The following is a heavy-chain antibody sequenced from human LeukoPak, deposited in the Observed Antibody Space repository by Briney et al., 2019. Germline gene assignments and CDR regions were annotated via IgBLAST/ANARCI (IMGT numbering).Heavy chain of an antibody. V-gene: IGHV4-34*01. Sequence: PSETLSLTCAVSGGSFTGYYWSSSRQPPGKGLEWIGEINHSGSTNYNPSLKSRVTISVDTSKNQFSLKLSSVTAADTAVYYCARGAYRSSTSGYAYCYFWGQGTLVTVSS. CDR3: ARGAYRSSTSGYAYCYF. CDR2: INHSGST. J-gene: IGHJ4*02. CDR1: GGSFTGYY. D-gene: IGHD2-2*01.